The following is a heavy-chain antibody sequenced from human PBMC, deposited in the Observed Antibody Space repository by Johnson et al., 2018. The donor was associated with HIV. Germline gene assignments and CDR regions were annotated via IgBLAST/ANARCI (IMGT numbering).Heavy chain of an antibody. CDR1: GFTFSSYA. D-gene: IGHD3-10*01. V-gene: IGHV3-7*03. J-gene: IGHJ3*02. CDR2: IKQDGSEK. CDR3: ARPIARGASDI. Sequence: VQLVESGGGVVQPGGSLRLSCAASGFTFSSYAMSWVRQAPGKGLEWVANIKQDGSEKYYVGSVRGRFIISRDNAKNSLYLQMNNLRAEDTAGYYCARPIARGASDIWGQGTMVTVS.